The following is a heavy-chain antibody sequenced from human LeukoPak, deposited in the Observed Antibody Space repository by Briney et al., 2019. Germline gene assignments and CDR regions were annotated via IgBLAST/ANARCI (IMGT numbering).Heavy chain of an antibody. CDR3: ARVGGYEKYYFDY. CDR1: GGTFSSYA. J-gene: IGHJ4*02. V-gene: IGHV1-69*06. D-gene: IGHD5-12*01. Sequence: ASVKVSCKASGGTFSSYAISWVRQAPGQGLEWMGGIIPIFGTANYAQKFQGRVTITADKSTSTAYMELSGLRSEDTAVYYCARVGGYEKYYFDYWGQGTLVTVSS. CDR2: IIPIFGTA.